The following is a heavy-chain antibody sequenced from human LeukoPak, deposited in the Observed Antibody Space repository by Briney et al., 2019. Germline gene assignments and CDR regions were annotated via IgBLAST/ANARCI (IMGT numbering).Heavy chain of an antibody. D-gene: IGHD4-11*01. CDR1: GFTFSSYG. J-gene: IGHJ4*02. CDR3: ARGFDYSNYGIFDY. V-gene: IGHV3-21*01. Sequence: GRSLRLSCAASGFTFSSYGMHWVRQAPGKGLEWVSSISSSSRYIYYADSLKGRFTISRDNAKNSLYLQMNSLRAEDTAVYYCARGFDYSNYGIFDYWGQGTLVTVSS. CDR2: ISSSSRYI.